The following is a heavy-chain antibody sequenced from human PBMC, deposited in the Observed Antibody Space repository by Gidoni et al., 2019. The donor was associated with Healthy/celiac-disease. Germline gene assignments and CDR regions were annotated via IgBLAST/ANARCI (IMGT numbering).Heavy chain of an antibody. V-gene: IGHV3-21*01. J-gene: IGHJ4*02. CDR3: ARDYSDSSGYYYCDY. CDR2: ISSSSSYI. CDR1: GFTFRSDS. D-gene: IGHD3-22*01. Sequence: EVQLVESGGGLVKPGGSLRLSCAAYGFTFRSDSMNWVRQAPGKGLEWVSSISSSSSYIYYSDSVKGRFTISRDHAKNSLYLQMNSLRAEDTAVYYCARDYSDSSGYYYCDYLGQGTLVTVSS.